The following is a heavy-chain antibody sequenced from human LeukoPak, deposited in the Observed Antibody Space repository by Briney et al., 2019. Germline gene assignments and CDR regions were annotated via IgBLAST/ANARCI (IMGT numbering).Heavy chain of an antibody. Sequence: ASVKVSCKASGYTFTGYYMHWVRQAPGQGLEWMGWINPNSGGTNYAQKFQGRVTMTRDTSTSTAYMELSRLRSDDTAVYYCARATIFGVVIMDWFDPWGQGTLVTVSS. D-gene: IGHD3-3*01. CDR3: ARATIFGVVIMDWFDP. CDR2: INPNSGGT. J-gene: IGHJ5*02. CDR1: GYTFTGYY. V-gene: IGHV1-2*02.